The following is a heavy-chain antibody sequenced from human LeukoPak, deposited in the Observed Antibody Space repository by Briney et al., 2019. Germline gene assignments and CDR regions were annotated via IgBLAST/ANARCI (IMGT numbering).Heavy chain of an antibody. CDR2: IIPIFGTA. Sequence: ASVKVSCKASGYTFTSYAISWVRQAPGQGLEWMGGIIPIFGTANYAQKFQGRVTITADESTSTAYMELSSLRSEDTAVYYCARVQFYYDSSGYLSRYNWFDPWGQGTLVTVSS. D-gene: IGHD3-22*01. CDR3: ARVQFYYDSSGYLSRYNWFDP. CDR1: GYTFTSYA. J-gene: IGHJ5*02. V-gene: IGHV1-69*13.